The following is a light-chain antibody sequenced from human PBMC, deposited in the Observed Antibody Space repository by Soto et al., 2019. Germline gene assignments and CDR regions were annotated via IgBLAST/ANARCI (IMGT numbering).Light chain of an antibody. V-gene: IGKV2-28*01. J-gene: IGKJ4*01. CDR3: MQALQTRLT. Sequence: DTVMTPSPLSLPVTPGEPASISCRSSQSLLHSNGYNYLDWYLQKPRQSPQLLIYLGSNRASGVPDRFSGSGLGTAFTLKISRVEAEDVGVYYCMQALQTRLTFGGGTKVEIK. CDR1: QSLLHSNGYNY. CDR2: LGS.